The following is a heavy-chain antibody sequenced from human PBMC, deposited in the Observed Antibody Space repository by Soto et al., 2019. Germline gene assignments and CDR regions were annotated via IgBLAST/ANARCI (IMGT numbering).Heavy chain of an antibody. CDR1: GFTFSSYW. CDR2: INSDGSNT. V-gene: IGHV3-74*01. J-gene: IGHJ6*02. CDR3: ARPPLTSQNYYGMGV. Sequence: EVQLVESGGGLVQPGGSLRLSCADSGFTFSSYWMHWVRQAPGEWRVWVSRINSDGSNTRYSDSVKGRFTISRDNAKNTLDPQMNSLRAEDTALYYCARPPLTSQNYYGMGVWGQGTTVTVSS. D-gene: IGHD4-17*01.